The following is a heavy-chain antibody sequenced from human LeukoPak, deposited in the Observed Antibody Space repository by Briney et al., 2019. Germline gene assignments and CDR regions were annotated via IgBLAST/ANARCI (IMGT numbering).Heavy chain of an antibody. CDR3: ARDHCGSTSCYATYYYYGMDV. V-gene: IGHV3-7*03. CDR1: GFHFTNYW. J-gene: IGHJ6*04. D-gene: IGHD2-2*01. Sequence: GGALRLSCEASGFHFTNYWMSWVRPAPGKGLEWVAKIKQDGSEKYYVDSVKGRFTISRDNAKNSLYLQMNSLRGEDTAVYYCARDHCGSTSCYATYYYYGMDVWGKGTTVTVFS. CDR2: IKQDGSEK.